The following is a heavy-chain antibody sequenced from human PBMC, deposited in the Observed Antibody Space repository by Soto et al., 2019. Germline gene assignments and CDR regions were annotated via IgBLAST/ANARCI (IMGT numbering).Heavy chain of an antibody. V-gene: IGHV5-10-1*01. Sequence: GESLKISCKASGYSFTMKWISWVRQMPGKGLEWMGRIDPTDSYTNYSPSFQGHVTISVDKSSSTAYVQWSSLKASDTAMYYCXTTLPPSGSPFFSWFDPWGQGTLVTVSS. D-gene: IGHD1-26*01. CDR2: IDPTDSYT. CDR1: GYSFTMKW. J-gene: IGHJ5*02. CDR3: XTTLPPSGSPFFSWFDP.